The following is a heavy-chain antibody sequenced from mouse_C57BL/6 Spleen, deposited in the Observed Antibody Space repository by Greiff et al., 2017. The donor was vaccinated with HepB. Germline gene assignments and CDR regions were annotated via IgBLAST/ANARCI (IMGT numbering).Heavy chain of an antibody. CDR3: ARSSYDRDAMDY. D-gene: IGHD1-1*01. CDR1: GYTFTSYW. V-gene: IGHV1-61*01. Sequence: VQLQQPGAELVRPGSSVKLSCKASGYTFTSYWMDWVKQRPGQGLEWIGNIYPSDSETHYNQKFKDKATLTVDKSSSTAYMQLSSLTSEDSAVYYCARSSYDRDAMDYWGQGTSVTVSS. CDR2: IYPSDSET. J-gene: IGHJ4*01.